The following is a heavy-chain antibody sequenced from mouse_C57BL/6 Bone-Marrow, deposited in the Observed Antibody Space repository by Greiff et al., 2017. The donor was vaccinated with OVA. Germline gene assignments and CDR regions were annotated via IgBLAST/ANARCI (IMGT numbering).Heavy chain of an antibody. CDR3: ARQGEAY. J-gene: IGHJ3*01. CDR1: GFTFSSYG. V-gene: IGHV5-6*01. CDR2: ISSGGSYT. Sequence: EVKVVESGGDLVKPGGSLKLSCAASGFTFSSYGMSWVRQTPDKRLEWVATISSGGSYTYYPDSVKGRFTISRDNAKNTLYLQMSSLKSEDTAMYYCARQGEAYWGQGTLVTVSA.